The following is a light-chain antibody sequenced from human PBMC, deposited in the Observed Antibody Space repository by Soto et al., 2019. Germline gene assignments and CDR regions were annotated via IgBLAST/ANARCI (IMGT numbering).Light chain of an antibody. V-gene: IGLV2-14*01. Sequence: QSPLTQPASVSGSPGQSITISCTGTSGDVGGYNYVSWYQQYPGKAPKLMIYEVSNRPSGISNRFSGSKSGSTASLTISGLQSEDEADYYCTSYTSSSTLVFGTGTKLTVL. CDR1: SGDVGGYNY. CDR2: EVS. CDR3: TSYTSSSTLV. J-gene: IGLJ1*01.